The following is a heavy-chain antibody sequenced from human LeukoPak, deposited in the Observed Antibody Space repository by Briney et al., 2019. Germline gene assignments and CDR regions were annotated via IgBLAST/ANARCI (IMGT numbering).Heavy chain of an antibody. CDR2: IRSTANGYAT. D-gene: IGHD3-10*01. Sequence: GGSLRLSCAASGFTFSGSALHWVRQASGKGLEWVGRIRSTANGYATAYAASVKGRFTISRDDSKNTAYLKMDSLKTEDTDVYYCTGNYYGSGSYADFDYWGQGTLVTVSS. CDR3: TGNYYGSGSYADFDY. J-gene: IGHJ4*02. V-gene: IGHV3-73*01. CDR1: GFTFSGSA.